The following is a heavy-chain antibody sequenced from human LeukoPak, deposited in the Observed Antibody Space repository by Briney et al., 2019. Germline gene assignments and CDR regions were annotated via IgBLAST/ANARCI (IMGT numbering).Heavy chain of an antibody. J-gene: IGHJ5*02. Sequence: SETLSLTCAVYGESFSGYYWSWIRQPPGKGLEWIGRIYTSGSTNYNPSLKSRVTISVDTSKNQFSLKLTSVTAADTAVYYCARELDFWSGSSPWGQGTLVTVSS. V-gene: IGHV4-59*10. CDR2: IYTSGST. CDR3: ARELDFWSGSSP. CDR1: GESFSGYY. D-gene: IGHD3-3*01.